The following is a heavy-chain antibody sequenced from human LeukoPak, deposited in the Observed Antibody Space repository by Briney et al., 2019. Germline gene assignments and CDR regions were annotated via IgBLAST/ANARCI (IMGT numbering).Heavy chain of an antibody. D-gene: IGHD3-3*01. V-gene: IGHV4-38-2*01. CDR3: ARQVALEWLLLPGDWFDP. CDR1: GYSISSGYY. J-gene: IGHJ5*02. CDR2: IYHSGST. Sequence: PSETLSLTCAVSGYSISSGYYWGWIRQPPGKGLEWIGSIYHSGSTYYNPSLKSRVTISVDTSKNQFPLKLSSVTAADTAVYYCARQVALEWLLLPGDWFDPWGQGTLVTVSS.